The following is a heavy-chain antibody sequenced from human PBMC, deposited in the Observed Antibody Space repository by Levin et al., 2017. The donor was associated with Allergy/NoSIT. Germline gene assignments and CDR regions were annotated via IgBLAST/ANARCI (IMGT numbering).Heavy chain of an antibody. CDR2: IYSAGTT. V-gene: IGHV4-39*01. D-gene: IGHD4-11*01. CDR3: ARRFVPSSNWAFDY. CDR1: GGSIGGNNYY. Sequence: SETLSLTCTVSGGSIGGNNYYWGWIRQPPGKGLEWIASIYSAGTTYYNPSVKNRVTISVDTSKNQFSLKLTSVTAADTAVYYCARRFVPSSNWAFDYWGQGTLLTVSS. J-gene: IGHJ4*02.